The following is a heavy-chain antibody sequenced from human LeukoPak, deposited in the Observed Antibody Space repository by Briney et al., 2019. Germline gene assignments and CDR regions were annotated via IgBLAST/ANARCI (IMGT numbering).Heavy chain of an antibody. CDR3: ARGPSITMVRGGQWYYYMDV. CDR1: GYSFNSQG. Sequence: ASVKVSCKASGYSFNSQGMNWVRQAPGQGLEWMGLINPSGGSTNYAQKFQGRVTMTRDTSTSTVYMELSSLRSEDTAVYYCARGPSITMVRGGQWYYYMDVWGKGTTVTISS. J-gene: IGHJ6*03. V-gene: IGHV1-46*02. CDR2: INPSGGST. D-gene: IGHD3-10*01.